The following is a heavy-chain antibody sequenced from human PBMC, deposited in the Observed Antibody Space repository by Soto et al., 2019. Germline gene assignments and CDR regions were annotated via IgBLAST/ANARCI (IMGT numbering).Heavy chain of an antibody. Sequence: QVQLVQSGAEVKKPGASVKISCTASGYTVTTHYMHWVRQAPGRGLEWMGAINPGSGAAKHTQTCQVRVTMTRDTSTIRVYMEMSALSSEDTAVFYCALGGEVGVVGSAAFDMWGQGKMVTVYS. J-gene: IGHJ3*02. D-gene: IGHD3-3*01. CDR3: ALGGEVGVVGSAAFDM. CDR1: GYTVTTHY. V-gene: IGHV1-46*01. CDR2: INPGSGAA.